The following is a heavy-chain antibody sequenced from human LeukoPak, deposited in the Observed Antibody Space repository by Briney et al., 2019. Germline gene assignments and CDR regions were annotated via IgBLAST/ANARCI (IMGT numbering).Heavy chain of an antibody. CDR1: GGSISSYY. V-gene: IGHV4-59*01. D-gene: IGHD4-17*01. J-gene: IGHJ5*02. Sequence: SETLSLTCTVSGGSISSYYWSWIRQPPGKGLEWIGYIYYSGSTNYNPSLKSRVTISVDTSKNQFSLKLSSVTAADTAVYYCARERSTVSRGGNWFDPWGQGTLVTVSS. CDR3: ARERSTVSRGGNWFDP. CDR2: IYYSGST.